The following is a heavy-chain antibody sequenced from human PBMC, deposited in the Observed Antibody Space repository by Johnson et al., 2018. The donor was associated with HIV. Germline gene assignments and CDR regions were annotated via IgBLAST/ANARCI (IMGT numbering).Heavy chain of an antibody. V-gene: IGHV3-33*06. Sequence: QVQLVESGGGVVQPGRSLRLSCAASGFTFSSYGMHWVRQAPGKGLEWVAVIWYDGSNKYYGDSVKGRFTISRDNSKNTLFLQMNSLRAEDTAVYYCAKDLGWGLGDDAFDIWGQGTMVTVSS. CDR2: IWYDGSNK. D-gene: IGHD2-21*02. J-gene: IGHJ3*02. CDR1: GFTFSSYG. CDR3: AKDLGWGLGDDAFDI.